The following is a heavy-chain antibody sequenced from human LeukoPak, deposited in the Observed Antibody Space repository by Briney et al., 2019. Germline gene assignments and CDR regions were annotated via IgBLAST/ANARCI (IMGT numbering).Heavy chain of an antibody. V-gene: IGHV4-4*02. Sequence: SETLSLTCAVSGGSISSSNWWSWVRQPPGKGLEWIGEIYHSGSTNYNPSLKSRVTISVDKSKNQFSLKLSSVTAADTAVYYCASNLYSSGFHSDWGQGTLVTVSS. CDR3: ASNLYSSGFHSD. D-gene: IGHD6-25*01. J-gene: IGHJ4*02. CDR2: IYHSGST. CDR1: GGSISSSNW.